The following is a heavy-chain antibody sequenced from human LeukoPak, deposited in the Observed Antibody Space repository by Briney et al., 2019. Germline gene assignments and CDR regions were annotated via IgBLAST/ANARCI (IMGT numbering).Heavy chain of an antibody. V-gene: IGHV3-74*01. D-gene: IGHD6-6*01. Sequence: PGGSLRLSCAASGFTFSSYWMHWVRQAPGKGLVWVSRISTDGSSTNSADSVKGRLTISRDNAKNTLYLQMNSLRAEDTAVYYCVREYSSSSGRAFDIWGQGTMDTVSP. CDR2: ISTDGSST. CDR1: GFTFSSYW. CDR3: VREYSSSSGRAFDI. J-gene: IGHJ3*02.